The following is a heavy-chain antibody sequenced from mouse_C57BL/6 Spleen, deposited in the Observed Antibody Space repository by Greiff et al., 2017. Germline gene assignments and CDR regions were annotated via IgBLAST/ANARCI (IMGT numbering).Heavy chain of an antibody. Sequence: EVHLVESGGGLVKPGGSLKLSCAASGFTFSSYAMSWVRQTPEKRLEWVATISDGGSYTYYPDNVKGRFTISRDNAKNNLYLQMSHLKSEDTAMYYCARAPTAQATSAMDYWGQGTSVTVSS. J-gene: IGHJ4*01. D-gene: IGHD3-2*02. V-gene: IGHV5-4*01. CDR3: ARAPTAQATSAMDY. CDR1: GFTFSSYA. CDR2: ISDGGSYT.